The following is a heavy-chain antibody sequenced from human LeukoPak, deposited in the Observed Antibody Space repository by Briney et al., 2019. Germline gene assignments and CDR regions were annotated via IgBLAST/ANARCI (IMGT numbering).Heavy chain of an antibody. V-gene: IGHV3-53*01. CDR1: GFIVSTHY. CDR2: IYSGGST. J-gene: IGHJ4*02. CDR3: AKCSGGTCYSSLDY. D-gene: IGHD2-15*01. Sequence: GGSLRLSCAASGFIVSTHYMSWVRQAPGKGLEWVSVIYSGGSTYYADSVKGRFTISRDNSKNTLYLQMNSLRAGDTAVYYCAKCSGGTCYSSLDYWGQGTLVTVSS.